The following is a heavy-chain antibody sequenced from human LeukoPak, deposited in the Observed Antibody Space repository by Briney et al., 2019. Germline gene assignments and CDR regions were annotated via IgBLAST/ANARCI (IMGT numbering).Heavy chain of an antibody. Sequence: GGSLRLSCAASGFTFSSYGMHWVRQAPGKGLEWVAFIRYDGSNKYYADSVRGRFTISRDNSKNTLYLQMSSLRAEDTAVYYCAKDLGPSRGYSYGPLDYWGQGTLVTVSS. CDR3: AKDLGPSRGYSYGPLDY. V-gene: IGHV3-30*02. J-gene: IGHJ4*02. D-gene: IGHD5-18*01. CDR1: GFTFSSYG. CDR2: IRYDGSNK.